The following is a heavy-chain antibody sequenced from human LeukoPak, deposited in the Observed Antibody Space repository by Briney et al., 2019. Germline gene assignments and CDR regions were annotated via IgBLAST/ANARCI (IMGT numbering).Heavy chain of an antibody. J-gene: IGHJ4*02. CDR3: ARMGGYSGYATH. CDR1: GGSISPYY. Sequence: SETLSLTCSDSGGSISPYYWSWIRQPPGKGLEWIGYIYSSGSANYNPSLKSRVTISVDTSKNHFSLKLSSVTAADTAVYYCARMGGYSGYATHWGQGTLVTVSS. CDR2: IYSSGSA. V-gene: IGHV4-59*08. D-gene: IGHD5-12*01.